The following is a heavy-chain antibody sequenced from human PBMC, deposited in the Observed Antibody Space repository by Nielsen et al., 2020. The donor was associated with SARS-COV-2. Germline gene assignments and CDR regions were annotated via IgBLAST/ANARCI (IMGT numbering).Heavy chain of an antibody. CDR3: ARWFGDHFDY. Sequence: SETLSLTCTVSGGSVSSGSYYWSWIRQPPGKGLEWIGYIYYSGSTYYNPSLKSRVTISVDTSKNQFSLKLSSVTAADTAVYYCARWFGDHFDYWGQGTLVTVSS. D-gene: IGHD3-10*01. V-gene: IGHV4-61*01. J-gene: IGHJ4*02. CDR1: GGSVSSGSYY. CDR2: IYYSGST.